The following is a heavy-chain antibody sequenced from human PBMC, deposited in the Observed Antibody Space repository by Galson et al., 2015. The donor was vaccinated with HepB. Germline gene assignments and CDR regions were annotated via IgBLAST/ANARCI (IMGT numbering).Heavy chain of an antibody. CDR3: AKEHSPVYDALTVYREPFAS. D-gene: IGHD3-9*01. CDR2: ISFDGSYK. Sequence: SLRLSCAASRFTFSSYHMHWVRQAPGKGLEWVAVISFDGSYKYYADSVKGRLSISRDNSKNTLYLQMNSLRPEDTAVYYCAKEHSPVYDALTVYREPFASWGQGTLVTVSS. J-gene: IGHJ4*02. V-gene: IGHV3-30*18. CDR1: RFTFSSYH.